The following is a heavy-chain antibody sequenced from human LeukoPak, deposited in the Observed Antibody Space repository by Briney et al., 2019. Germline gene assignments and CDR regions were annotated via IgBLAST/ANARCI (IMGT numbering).Heavy chain of an antibody. V-gene: IGHV4-39*07. CDR3: ARWGTYASTSNWFDP. Sequence: SETLSLTCNVSGDSISRSRHFWAWIRQSPGRGLQWIGYIYNSGSTYYNPSLKSRVTISVDTSKNQFSLRLSSVTAADTAVYYCARWGTYASTSNWFDPWGQGTLVTVSS. J-gene: IGHJ5*02. CDR1: GDSISRSRHF. CDR2: IYNSGST. D-gene: IGHD2-2*01.